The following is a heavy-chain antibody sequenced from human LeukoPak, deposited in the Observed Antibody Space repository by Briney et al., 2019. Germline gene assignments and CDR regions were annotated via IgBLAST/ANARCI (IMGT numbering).Heavy chain of an antibody. CDR1: GDSVPSNSAA. V-gene: IGHV6-1*01. CDR3: VRESAYDGGWVTRWFDP. Sequence: SQTLSLTCAISGDSVPSNSAAWNWIRKSPSRGLEWLGRTYYRSKWHNDYSPSVKSRITVNSDTSKNQFSLQLNSVTPEDTAVYYCVRESAYDGGWVTRWFDPWGQGTLVTVSS. D-gene: IGHD6-19*01. CDR2: TYYRSKWHN. J-gene: IGHJ5*02.